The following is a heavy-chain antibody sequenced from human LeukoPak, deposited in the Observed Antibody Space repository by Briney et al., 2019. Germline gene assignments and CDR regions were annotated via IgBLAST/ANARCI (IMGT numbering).Heavy chain of an antibody. CDR2: IRSKAYGGTT. CDR1: GFTFGDYA. D-gene: IGHD4-23*01. Sequence: GGSLRLSCTASGFTFGDYAMSWVRQAPGKGLEWVGFIRSKAYGGTTEYAESVKGRFTISRDDSKSIAYLQMNSLKTEDTAVYYCTRVERYGGNDFDYWGQGTLVTVSS. J-gene: IGHJ4*02. V-gene: IGHV3-49*04. CDR3: TRVERYGGNDFDY.